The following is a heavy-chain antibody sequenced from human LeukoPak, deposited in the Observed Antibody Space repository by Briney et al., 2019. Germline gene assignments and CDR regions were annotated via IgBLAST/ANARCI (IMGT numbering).Heavy chain of an antibody. Sequence: PSETLSLTCAVSGGSISSDNWWSWVRQPPGKGLEWIGEIYHSGNTNYNPSLKSRVTISVDKSKNQFSLMLTSVTAADTAVYYCAISSYYRVWFDPWGQGTLVTVSS. CDR3: AISSYYRVWFDP. D-gene: IGHD3-22*01. CDR1: GGSISSDNW. V-gene: IGHV4-4*02. J-gene: IGHJ5*02. CDR2: IYHSGNT.